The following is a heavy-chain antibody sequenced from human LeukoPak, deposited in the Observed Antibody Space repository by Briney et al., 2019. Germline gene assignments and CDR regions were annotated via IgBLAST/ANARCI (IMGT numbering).Heavy chain of an antibody. CDR2: INHSGST. Sequence: GSLRLSCAASGFTVSSNYMSWVRQPPGKGLEWIGEINHSGSTNYNPSLKSRVTISVDTSKNQFSLKLSSVTAADTAVYYCARTDIVVVVAATPSYYGMDVWGQGTTVTVSS. J-gene: IGHJ6*02. V-gene: IGHV4-34*01. CDR1: GFTVSSNY. CDR3: ARTDIVVVVAATPSYYGMDV. D-gene: IGHD2-15*01.